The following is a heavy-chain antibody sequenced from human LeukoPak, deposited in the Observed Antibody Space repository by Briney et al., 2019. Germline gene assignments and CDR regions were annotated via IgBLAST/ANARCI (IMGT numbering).Heavy chain of an antibody. CDR1: GYTFTGYY. CDR2: INPNSGGT. J-gene: IGHJ4*02. CDR3: ARDREGSWYYFDY. Sequence: ASVTVSCKASGYTFTGYYMHWVLQAPGQGLEWMGWINPNSGGTNYAQKFQGRVTMTRDMSTSTVYMELSSLRSEDTAVYYCARDREGSWYYFDYWGQGTLVTVSS. D-gene: IGHD1-26*01. V-gene: IGHV1-2*02.